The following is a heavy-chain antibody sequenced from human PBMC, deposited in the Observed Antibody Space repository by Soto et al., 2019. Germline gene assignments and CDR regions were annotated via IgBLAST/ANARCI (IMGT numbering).Heavy chain of an antibody. CDR3: ARVSGSYYYGMDV. Sequence: QVQLQESGPGLVKPSGTLSLTCAVSGGSISSSNCWSWVRQPPGKGLEWIGEIYHSGSTNYNPSLKRRVTISVDKSKNQFSLKLSSVTAADTAVYYCARVSGSYYYGMDVWGQGTTVTVSS. D-gene: IGHD1-26*01. CDR2: IYHSGST. J-gene: IGHJ6*02. V-gene: IGHV4-4*02. CDR1: GGSISSSNC.